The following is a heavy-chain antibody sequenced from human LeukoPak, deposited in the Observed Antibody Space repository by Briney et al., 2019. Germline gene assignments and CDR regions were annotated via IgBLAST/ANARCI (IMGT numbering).Heavy chain of an antibody. V-gene: IGHV5-51*01. D-gene: IGHD2-15*01. J-gene: IGHJ4*02. CDR3: ARSGRLGYCSGGSCFRWDY. Sequence: GESLKISCKASGYSFTNYCIGWVRQMPRKGRQWMGIIFPDDSDTKYSPTFQSEGTISADNSIKTAYLHWSSLKASDTAMYYCARSGRLGYCSGGSCFRWDYWGQGTLVTVSS. CDR2: IFPDDSDT. CDR1: GYSFTNYC.